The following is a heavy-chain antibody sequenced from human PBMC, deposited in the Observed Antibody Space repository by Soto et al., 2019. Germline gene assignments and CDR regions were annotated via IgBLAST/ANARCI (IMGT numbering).Heavy chain of an antibody. CDR1: GYTFTSYA. Sequence: GASVKVSCKASGYTFTSYAIHWVRQAPGQRLEWMGRIIPILGIANYAQKFQGRVTITADKSTSTAYMELSSLRSEDTAVYYCVTVRGVIGYYFDYWGQGTLVTVSS. D-gene: IGHD3-10*01. CDR2: IIPILGIA. J-gene: IGHJ4*02. V-gene: IGHV1-69*04. CDR3: VTVRGVIGYYFDY.